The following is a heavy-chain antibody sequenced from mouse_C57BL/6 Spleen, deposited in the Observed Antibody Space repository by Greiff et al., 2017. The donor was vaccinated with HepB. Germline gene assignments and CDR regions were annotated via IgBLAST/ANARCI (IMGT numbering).Heavy chain of an antibody. D-gene: IGHD1-1*01. Sequence: VQLQQPGAELVMPGASVKLSCKASGYPFTSYWMHWVKQRPGQGLEWIGEIDPSDSYTNYNQKFKGKSTLTVDKSSCTAYMQLSSLTSEDSAVYYCARGRYYGSSYGFAYWGQGTLVTVSA. CDR2: IDPSDSYT. J-gene: IGHJ3*01. CDR1: GYPFTSYW. V-gene: IGHV1-69*01. CDR3: ARGRYYGSSYGFAY.